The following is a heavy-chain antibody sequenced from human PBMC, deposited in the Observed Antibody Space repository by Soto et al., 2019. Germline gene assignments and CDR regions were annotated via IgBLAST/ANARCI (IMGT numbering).Heavy chain of an antibody. CDR3: AGDRGPSSGYYPYWFDP. D-gene: IGHD3-22*01. CDR2: IIPIFGTA. Sequence: QVQLVQSGAEVKKPGSSVKVSCKASGGTFSSYAISWVRQAPGQGLEWMGEIIPIFGTANYAQKFQGRVTITADESTSTAYMGLGSLRSEDTAVYYCAGDRGPSSGYYPYWFDPWGQGTLVTVSS. CDR1: GGTFSSYA. V-gene: IGHV1-69*12. J-gene: IGHJ5*02.